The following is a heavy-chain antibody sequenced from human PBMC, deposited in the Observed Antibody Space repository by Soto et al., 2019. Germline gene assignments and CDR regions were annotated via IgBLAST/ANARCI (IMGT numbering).Heavy chain of an antibody. CDR2: IYYSGST. CDR1: GGSISSYY. V-gene: IGHV4-59*06. CDR3: ARDSRYYYDSSGNNAFDI. Sequence: SATLSLTCTVSGGSISSYYWSWIRQHPGKGLEWIGYIYYSGSTYYNPSLRSRVTISVDTSKNQFSPKLSSVTAADTAVYYCARDSRYYYDSSGNNAFDIWGQGTMVTVSS. D-gene: IGHD3-22*01. J-gene: IGHJ3*02.